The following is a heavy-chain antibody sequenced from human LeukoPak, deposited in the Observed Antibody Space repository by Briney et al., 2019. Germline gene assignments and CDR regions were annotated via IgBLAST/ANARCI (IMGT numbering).Heavy chain of an antibody. Sequence: GGSLRLSCAASGFTFTDYWMSWVRQAPGKGLEWVSNIKQDGSEKYYVESVKGRFTISSDKAKSSVYLQMNSLRAEDTAIYYCARGPGYIYGPFDTFDVWGQGTMVTVSS. CDR1: GFTFTDYW. J-gene: IGHJ3*01. V-gene: IGHV3-7*05. D-gene: IGHD5-18*01. CDR3: ARGPGYIYGPFDTFDV. CDR2: IKQDGSEK.